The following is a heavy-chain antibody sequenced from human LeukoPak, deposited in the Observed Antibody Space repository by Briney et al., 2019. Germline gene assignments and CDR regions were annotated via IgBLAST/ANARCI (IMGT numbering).Heavy chain of an antibody. J-gene: IGHJ6*03. Sequence: SETLSLTCTVSGGSISSSSYYWGWIRQPPGKGLEWIGSIYYSGSTYYNPSLKSRVTISVDKSKNQFSLKLSSVTAADTAVYYCARHYYDSSGYPLYYYYYYMDVWGKGTTVTVSS. V-gene: IGHV4-39*07. CDR3: ARHYYDSSGYPLYYYYYYMDV. CDR2: IYYSGST. D-gene: IGHD3-22*01. CDR1: GGSISSSSYY.